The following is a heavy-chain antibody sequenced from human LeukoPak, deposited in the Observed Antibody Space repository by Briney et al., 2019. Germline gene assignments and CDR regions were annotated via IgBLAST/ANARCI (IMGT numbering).Heavy chain of an antibody. J-gene: IGHJ4*02. Sequence: ASVKVSCKASGYTFTSYGISWVRQAPGQGLEWMGWISAYNGNTNYAQKLQGRVTMTTDTSTSTAYMELRSLRSDDTVVYYCARADIVVVPAASKSQFADYWGQGTLVTVSS. CDR2: ISAYNGNT. D-gene: IGHD2-2*01. CDR3: ARADIVVVPAASKSQFADY. V-gene: IGHV1-18*01. CDR1: GYTFTSYG.